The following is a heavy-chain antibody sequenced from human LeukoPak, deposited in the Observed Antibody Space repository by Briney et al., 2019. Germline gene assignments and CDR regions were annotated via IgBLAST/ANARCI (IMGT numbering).Heavy chain of an antibody. J-gene: IGHJ4*02. D-gene: IGHD2-2*02. CDR3: ARLEYCTSSSCYSLRY. CDR1: GFTFISYW. Sequence: GGSLRPSFPASGFTFISYWMSWVRQVPGKGRDGVPNINHDGSERYYVDSVKGRFTISRDNAKESLYLQMNSLRAEDTAVYYCARLEYCTSSSCYSLRYWGQGTLVTVSS. V-gene: IGHV3-7*01. CDR2: INHDGSER.